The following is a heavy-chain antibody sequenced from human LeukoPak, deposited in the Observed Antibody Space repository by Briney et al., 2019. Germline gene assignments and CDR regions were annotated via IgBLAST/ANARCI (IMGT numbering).Heavy chain of an antibody. CDR3: AKDATGRDYSGDY. CDR2: IIVRGGDT. J-gene: IGHJ4*02. CDR1: GLTLSNYA. D-gene: IGHD4-11*01. Sequence: SGGSLSLSCAASGLTLSNYAMSWVRHAPGKALEWVSTIIVRGGDTFYAEPVKGRFTTSRDNSKNTLYLQMNSLRAEDTAVYYCAKDATGRDYSGDYWGQGTLVTVSS. V-gene: IGHV3-23*01.